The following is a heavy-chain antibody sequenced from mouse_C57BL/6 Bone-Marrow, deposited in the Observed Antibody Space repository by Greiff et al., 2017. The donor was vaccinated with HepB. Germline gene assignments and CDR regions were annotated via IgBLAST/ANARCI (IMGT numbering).Heavy chain of an antibody. J-gene: IGHJ3*01. V-gene: IGHV1-55*01. CDR3: ARRPKDSSGPAWFAY. CDR1: GYTFTSYW. D-gene: IGHD3-2*02. Sequence: QVQLQQPGAELVKPGASVKMSCKASGYTFTSYWITWVKQRPGQGLEWIGDIYPGSGSTNYNEKFKSKATLTVDTSSSTAYMQLSSLTSEDSAVYYCARRPKDSSGPAWFAYWGQGTLVTVSA. CDR2: IYPGSGST.